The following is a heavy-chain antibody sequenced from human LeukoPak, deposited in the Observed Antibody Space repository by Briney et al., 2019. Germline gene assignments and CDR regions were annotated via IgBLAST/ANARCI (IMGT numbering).Heavy chain of an antibody. D-gene: IGHD6-13*01. CDR2: ISSSSSYI. V-gene: IGHV3-21*01. CDR1: GFTFSSYA. J-gene: IGHJ4*02. Sequence: GGSLRLSCAASGFTFSSYAMSWVRQAPGKGLEWVSSISSSSSYIYYADSVKGRFTISRDNAKNSLYLQMNSLRAEDTAVYYCARAAAADHFDYWGQGTLVTVSS. CDR3: ARAAAADHFDY.